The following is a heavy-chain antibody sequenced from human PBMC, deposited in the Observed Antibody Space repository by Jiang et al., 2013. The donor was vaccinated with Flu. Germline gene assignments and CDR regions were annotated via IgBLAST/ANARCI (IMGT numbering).Heavy chain of an antibody. V-gene: IGHV4-39*07. CDR1: GGSITSDDYY. Sequence: VLLKPSETLSLTCTVSGGSITSDDYYCGWIRQPPGKGPEWIGTMFHHGNSHYKPSLKRRVSISLDTSKNQFSLRLNSVTAADTAVYYCVTGRSSDWFHRLDSWGQGTLVTVSS. CDR2: MFHHGNS. J-gene: IGHJ4*02. D-gene: IGHD3-9*01. CDR3: VTGRSSDWFHRLDS.